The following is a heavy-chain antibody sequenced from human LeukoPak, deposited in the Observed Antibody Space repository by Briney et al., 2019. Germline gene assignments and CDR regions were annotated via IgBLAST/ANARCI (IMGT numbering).Heavy chain of an antibody. CDR2: ISSSSSYI. D-gene: IGHD5-18*01. CDR1: GFTFSSYS. J-gene: IGHJ4*02. V-gene: IGHV3-21*01. Sequence: PGGSLRLSCAASGFTFSSYSMNWVRQAPGKGLEWVSSISSSSSYIYYADSVKGRFTFSRDNAKNSLYLQMNSLRAEDTAVYYCARGDTAMVTTFDYWGQGTLVTVSS. CDR3: ARGDTAMVTTFDY.